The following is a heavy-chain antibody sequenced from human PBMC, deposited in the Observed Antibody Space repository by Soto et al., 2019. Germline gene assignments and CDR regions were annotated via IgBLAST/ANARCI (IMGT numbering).Heavy chain of an antibody. CDR2: ISGSGGST. D-gene: IGHD3-22*01. CDR1: GFTFSSYA. J-gene: IGHJ4*02. Sequence: GGSLRLSCAASGFTFSSYAMSWVRQAPGKGLEWVSAISGSGGSTYYADSVKGRFTISRDNSKNTLYLQMNSLRAEDTAVYYCAQAEITYYYDSSGSHWGQGTLVTVPQ. V-gene: IGHV3-23*01. CDR3: AQAEITYYYDSSGSH.